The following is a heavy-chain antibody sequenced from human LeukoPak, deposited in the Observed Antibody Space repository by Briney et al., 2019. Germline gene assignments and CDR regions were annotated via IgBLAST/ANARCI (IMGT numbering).Heavy chain of an antibody. CDR2: ISWNSGTI. CDR1: GFTFDNYA. Sequence: GGSLRLSCAASGFTFDNYAMNWVRQVPGKGLEWISLISWNSGTIGYADSVKGRFTISRDNANNFLYLQMNSLRAEDTALYYCGKDTNPGGMDVWGQGTTVIVSS. D-gene: IGHD1-14*01. CDR3: GKDTNPGGMDV. V-gene: IGHV3-9*01. J-gene: IGHJ6*02.